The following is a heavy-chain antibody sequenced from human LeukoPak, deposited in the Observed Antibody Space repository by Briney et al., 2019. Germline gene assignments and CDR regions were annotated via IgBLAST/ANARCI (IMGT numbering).Heavy chain of an antibody. V-gene: IGHV3-74*03. Sequence: GGSLRLSCAASGFTFSSSWMQWVRQAPGQGLVWVSRINSDESVTTYTNSVKGRFTISRDNAKNTLYLQMNSLRAEDTAMYYCVRSRFTTSSFDYWGQGALVTVSS. D-gene: IGHD2-2*01. CDR3: VRSRFTTSSFDY. CDR1: GFTFSSSW. CDR2: INSDESVT. J-gene: IGHJ4*02.